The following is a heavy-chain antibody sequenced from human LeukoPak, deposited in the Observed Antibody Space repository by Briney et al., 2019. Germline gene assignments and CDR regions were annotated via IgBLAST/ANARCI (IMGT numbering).Heavy chain of an antibody. J-gene: IGHJ4*02. CDR3: ASPLSSGWYFDY. CDR1: GYTFTSYY. D-gene: IGHD6-19*01. Sequence: SVKASCKASGYTFTSYYMHWVRQAPGQRLEWMGRIIPILGIANYAQKFQGRVTITADKSTSTAYMELSSLRSEDTAVYYCASPLSSGWYFDYWGQGTLVTVSS. CDR2: IIPILGIA. V-gene: IGHV1-69*02.